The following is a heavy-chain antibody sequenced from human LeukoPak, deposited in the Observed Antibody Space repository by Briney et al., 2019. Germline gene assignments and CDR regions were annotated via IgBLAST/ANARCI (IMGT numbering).Heavy chain of an antibody. CDR1: GGTFSSYA. Sequence: SVKVSCKASGGTFSSYAISWVRQAPGQGLEWMGRIIPIFGTANYAQKFQGRVTITTDESTSTAYMELSSLRSEDTAVYYCASAFWSLDAFDIWGQGTMVTVSS. D-gene: IGHD2-8*02. V-gene: IGHV1-69*05. CDR2: IIPIFGTA. J-gene: IGHJ3*02. CDR3: ASAFWSLDAFDI.